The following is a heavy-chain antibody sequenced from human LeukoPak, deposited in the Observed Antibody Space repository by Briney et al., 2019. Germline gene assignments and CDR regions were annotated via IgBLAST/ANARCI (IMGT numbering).Heavy chain of an antibody. J-gene: IGHJ3*02. CDR3: ARDRSPDFWSGDYRDAFDI. D-gene: IGHD3-3*01. CDR1: GYTFTSYG. V-gene: IGHV1-18*01. CDR2: ISGYNGNT. Sequence: GASVKVSCKASGYTFTSYGISWVRQAPGQGLGWMGWISGYNGNTNSAQKLQGRVSMTTDTSTSTAYMELRSLRSDDTAVYYCARDRSPDFWSGDYRDAFDIWGQGTMVTVSS.